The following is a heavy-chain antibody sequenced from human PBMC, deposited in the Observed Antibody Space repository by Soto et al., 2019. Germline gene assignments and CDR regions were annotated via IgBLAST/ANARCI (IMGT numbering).Heavy chain of an antibody. D-gene: IGHD6-25*01. Sequence: QVQLVESGGGVVQPGRSLRLSCAASGFTFSNSGMHWVRQAPGRGLEWVAVISPDGSEKHYADSVKGRFTISRDNSKNTLSLQIDSLRTEDTAVYYCAKDRSGCWSFDYWGQGTLVTVSS. CDR1: GFTFSNSG. V-gene: IGHV3-30*18. J-gene: IGHJ4*02. CDR2: ISPDGSEK. CDR3: AKDRSGCWSFDY.